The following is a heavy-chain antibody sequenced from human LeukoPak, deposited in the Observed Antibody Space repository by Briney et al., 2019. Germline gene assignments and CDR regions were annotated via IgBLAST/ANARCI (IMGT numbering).Heavy chain of an antibody. Sequence: PGGSLRLSCAASGFTFSSFWVTWVRQASGKGLEWVANINRDGSAKTYVDSVKGRFIISRDNAKNSVYLRMSSLRAEDTAVYYCARAPAADSFWGQGTLVAVSS. CDR3: ARAPAADSF. J-gene: IGHJ4*02. V-gene: IGHV3-7*01. CDR2: INRDGSAK. D-gene: IGHD6-13*01. CDR1: GFTFSSFW.